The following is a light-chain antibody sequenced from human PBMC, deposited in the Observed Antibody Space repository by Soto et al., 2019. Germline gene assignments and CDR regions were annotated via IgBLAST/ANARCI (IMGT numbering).Light chain of an antibody. CDR3: QQYDTYPWT. J-gene: IGKJ1*01. CDR2: DAS. Sequence: DIQMTQSPTTLSASVGDRVIITCRASQRMSAWLAWYQQKPGKAPKLLIYDASSLENGVPSRFSGSGSGTDFTLTISILQPDDVATYYCQQYDTYPWTFGQGTKVEIK. CDR1: QRMSAW. V-gene: IGKV1-5*01.